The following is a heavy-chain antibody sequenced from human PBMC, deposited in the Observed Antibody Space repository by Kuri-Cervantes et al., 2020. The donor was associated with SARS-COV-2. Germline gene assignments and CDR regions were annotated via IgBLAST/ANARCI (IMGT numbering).Heavy chain of an antibody. CDR1: GYTFTSYY. CDR2: IIPILGIA. D-gene: IGHD5-18*01. CDR3: AREVGIQLWSSGNAFDI. J-gene: IGHJ3*02. V-gene: IGHV1-69*04. Sequence: SVKVSCKASGYTFTSYYMHWVRQAPGQGLEWMGRIIPILGIANYAQKFQGRVTITADKSTSTAYMELSNLRSEDTAVYYCAREVGIQLWSSGNAFDIWGQGTMVTVSS.